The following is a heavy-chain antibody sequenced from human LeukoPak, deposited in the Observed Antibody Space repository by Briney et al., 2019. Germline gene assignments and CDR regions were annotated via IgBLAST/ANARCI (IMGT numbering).Heavy chain of an antibody. Sequence: GGSLRLSCAASGFTFSSYWMSWVRQAPGKGLEWVANIKQDGSEKYYVDSVKGRFTISRDNAKNSLYLQMNSLRAEDTAVYYWGRGRYCSSTSCHYFDYGGKETLVTVSS. CDR1: GFTFSSYW. J-gene: IGHJ4*02. D-gene: IGHD2-2*01. V-gene: IGHV3-7*04. CDR3: GRGRYCSSTSCHYFDY. CDR2: IKQDGSEK.